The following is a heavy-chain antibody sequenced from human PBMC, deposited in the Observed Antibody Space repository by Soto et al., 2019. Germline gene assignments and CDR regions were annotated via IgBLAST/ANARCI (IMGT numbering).Heavy chain of an antibody. CDR2: IKSKADGGTA. V-gene: IGHV3-15*07. J-gene: IGHJ4*02. CDR3: TTGWGGASGWYRGDF. Sequence: EVQLVESGGGLVKAGGSVRLSCAASGFTFDSAWMNWVRQAPGKGLEWVGRIKSKADGGTADYVAPVKGRFTITRDDSKNTLYLQIDSLKTEDTAVYYCTTGWGGASGWYRGDFWGQGTLVTVSS. CDR1: GFTFDSAW. D-gene: IGHD6-19*01.